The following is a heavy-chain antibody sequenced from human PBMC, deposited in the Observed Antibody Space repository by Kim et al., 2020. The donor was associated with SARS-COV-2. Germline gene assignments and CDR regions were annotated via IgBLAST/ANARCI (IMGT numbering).Heavy chain of an antibody. CDR3: ASFGAFDI. V-gene: IGHV3-21*01. Sequence: SSYIYYADSVKGRFTISRDNAKNSLYLQMNSLRAEDTAVYYCASFGAFDIWGQGTMVTVSS. CDR2: SSYI. D-gene: IGHD3-3*01. J-gene: IGHJ3*02.